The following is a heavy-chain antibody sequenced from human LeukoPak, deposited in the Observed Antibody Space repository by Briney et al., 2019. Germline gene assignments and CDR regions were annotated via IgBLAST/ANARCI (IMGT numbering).Heavy chain of an antibody. CDR1: GFTFSSYW. CDR3: ALYDSSGYYSR. V-gene: IGHV3-23*01. D-gene: IGHD3-22*01. CDR2: ISGSGGST. J-gene: IGHJ4*02. Sequence: PGGSLRLSCAASGFTFSSYWMSWVRQAPGKGLEWVSAISGSGGSTYYADSVKGRFTISRDNSKNTLYLQMNSLRAEDTAVYYCALYDSSGYYSRWGQGTLVTVSS.